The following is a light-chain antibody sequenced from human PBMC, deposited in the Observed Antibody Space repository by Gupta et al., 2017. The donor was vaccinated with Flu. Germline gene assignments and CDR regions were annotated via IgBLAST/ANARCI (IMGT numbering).Light chain of an antibody. Sequence: QSALSQPASVSGSPGQSITISCTGSSSDVGAYIYVSWYQQYPGKAPKLIIYEVTNRPSGVSNRFSGSKSGNTASLTISGLQAEDEADYYCSSYTTTSAVLFGGGTKLTVL. CDR1: SSDVGAYIY. CDR2: EVT. J-gene: IGLJ3*02. CDR3: SSYTTTSAVL. V-gene: IGLV2-14*01.